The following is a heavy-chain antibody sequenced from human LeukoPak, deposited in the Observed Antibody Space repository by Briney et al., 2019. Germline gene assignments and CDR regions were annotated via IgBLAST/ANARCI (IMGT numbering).Heavy chain of an antibody. CDR3: ARAADYGDYAYYYMDV. CDR2: INPNSGGT. D-gene: IGHD4-17*01. Sequence: GPSVKVSCKASGYTFTGYYMHWVRQAPGQGLEWMGRINPNSGGTNYAQKFQGRVTMTRDTSISTAYMELSRLRSDDTAVYYCARAADYGDYAYYYMDVWRKGTTVTVSS. V-gene: IGHV1-2*06. J-gene: IGHJ6*03. CDR1: GYTFTGYY.